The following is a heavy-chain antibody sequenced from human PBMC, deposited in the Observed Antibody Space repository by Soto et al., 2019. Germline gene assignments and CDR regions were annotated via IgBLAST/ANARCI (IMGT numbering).Heavy chain of an antibody. CDR1: GFTFNSYA. V-gene: IGHV3-30-3*01. J-gene: IGHJ4*02. CDR3: ARSSGWLAYGDY. CDR2: ISYDGSNK. Sequence: GGSLRLSCAASGFTFNSYAMHWVRQAPGKGLEWVAVISYDGSNKYYADSVKGRFTISRDNSKNTLYLQMNSLRAEDTAVYYCARSSGWLAYGDYWGQGTLVTVSS. D-gene: IGHD6-19*01.